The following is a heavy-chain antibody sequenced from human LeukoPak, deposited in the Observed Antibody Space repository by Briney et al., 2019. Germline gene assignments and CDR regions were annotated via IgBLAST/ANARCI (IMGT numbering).Heavy chain of an antibody. J-gene: IGHJ4*02. CDR2: ISGSGGNT. Sequence: PGGSLRLSCAASGFTFSGYAMSWVRQAPGKGLEWVSDISGSGGNTHYADSVKGRFTVSRDNSKNTLFLQMNSLRADDTAIYYCAKSPFSGGWYSWGQGTLVTVSS. V-gene: IGHV3-23*01. CDR1: GFTFSGYA. D-gene: IGHD6-19*01. CDR3: AKSPFSGGWYS.